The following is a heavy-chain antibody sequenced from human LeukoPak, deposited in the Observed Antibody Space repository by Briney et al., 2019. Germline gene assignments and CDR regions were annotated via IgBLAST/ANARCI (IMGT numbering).Heavy chain of an antibody. Sequence: PGGSLRLSCAASGSTFSTYNMNWVRQAPGKGLEWVSSISGSSSYIYYADSVKGRFSISRDNAKNSLYLQMNSLRAEDTAVYYCARDLLGWELHYFDYWGQGTLVTVSS. J-gene: IGHJ4*02. V-gene: IGHV3-21*01. CDR3: ARDLLGWELHYFDY. CDR2: ISGSSSYI. CDR1: GSTFSTYN. D-gene: IGHD1-26*01.